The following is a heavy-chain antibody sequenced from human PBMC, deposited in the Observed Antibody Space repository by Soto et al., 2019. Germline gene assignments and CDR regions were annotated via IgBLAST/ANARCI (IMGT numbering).Heavy chain of an antibody. V-gene: IGHV4-30-2*01. D-gene: IGHD6-6*01. CDR2: IYHSGST. CDR1: GGSISRGGYS. J-gene: IGHJ4*02. Sequence: QLQLQESGSGLVKPSQTLSLTCAVSGGSISRGGYSWSWIRQPPGKGLEWIGYIYHSGSTYHNPSLKSRVTISVDRSENQFSLKLSSVSAADTAVYYCARHIAARQIDYWGQGTLVTVFS. CDR3: ARHIAARQIDY.